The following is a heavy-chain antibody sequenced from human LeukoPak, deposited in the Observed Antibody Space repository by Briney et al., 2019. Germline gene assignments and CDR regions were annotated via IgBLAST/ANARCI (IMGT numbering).Heavy chain of an antibody. CDR2: ISAYNGNT. CDR3: ARDFGSSGYDALDI. Sequence: ASVTVSCKTYGYTFTSFGISWVRQAPGEGLEWMGWISAYNGNTNYAQKLQGRVTLTTDTSTNTAYMELRSLRSDDTAVYYCARDFGSSGYDALDIWGQGTMVTVSS. D-gene: IGHD3-22*01. V-gene: IGHV1-18*01. CDR1: GYTFTSFG. J-gene: IGHJ3*02.